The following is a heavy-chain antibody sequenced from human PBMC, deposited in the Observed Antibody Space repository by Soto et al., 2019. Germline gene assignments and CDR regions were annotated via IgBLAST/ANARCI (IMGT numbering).Heavy chain of an antibody. CDR3: ARGILGATTPFDY. V-gene: IGHV4-59*01. CDR2: IYYSGST. Sequence: QVQLQESGPGLVKPSETLSLTCSVFGGSISGFYWSWVRQPPGKGLEWIGYIYYSGSTNYCPSLKRRVTISLDTSKNQLSLRLSSVTAADPAVYYCARGILGATTPFDYWGQGTLVTVSS. CDR1: GGSISGFY. D-gene: IGHD1-26*01. J-gene: IGHJ4*02.